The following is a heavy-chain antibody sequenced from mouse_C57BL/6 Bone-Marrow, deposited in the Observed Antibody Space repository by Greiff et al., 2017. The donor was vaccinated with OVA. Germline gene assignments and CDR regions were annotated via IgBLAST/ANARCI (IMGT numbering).Heavy chain of an antibody. J-gene: IGHJ2*01. V-gene: IGHV1-4*01. CDR2: INPSSGYT. CDR3: ARRGQLRPYYFDY. CDR1: GYTFTSYT. D-gene: IGHD3-2*02. Sequence: VKLVESGAELARPGASVKMSCKASGYTFTSYTMHWVKQRPGQGLEWIGYINPSSGYTKYNQKFKDKATLTADKSSSTAYMQLSSLTSEDSAVYYCARRGQLRPYYFDYWGQGTTLTVSS.